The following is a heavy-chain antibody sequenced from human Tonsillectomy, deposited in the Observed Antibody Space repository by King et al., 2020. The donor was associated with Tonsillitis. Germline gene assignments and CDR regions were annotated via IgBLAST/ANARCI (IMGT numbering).Heavy chain of an antibody. Sequence: VQLVESGGGLVQPGGSLRLSCAASGFTFSTYAMTWVRQAPGKGLEWVSVMSGAGARTYHADSVKGRFTIYRDNSKNKLYLQMNSLRAEDTAVYYCAKCPYDFWSGRLYYAMDVGGQGTTVTVSS. V-gene: IGHV3-23*04. J-gene: IGHJ6*02. CDR1: GFTFSTYA. D-gene: IGHD3-3*01. CDR2: MSGAGART. CDR3: AKCPYDFWSGRLYYAMDV.